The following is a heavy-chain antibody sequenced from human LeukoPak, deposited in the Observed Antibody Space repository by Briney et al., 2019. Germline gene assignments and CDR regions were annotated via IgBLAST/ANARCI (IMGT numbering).Heavy chain of an antibody. J-gene: IGHJ4*02. CDR3: ARHFSYSSLAVYYFDY. Sequence: GGSLRLSCAASGFTFSSYSMNWVRQAPGKGLEWVSSISSSSSYIYYADSVKGRFTISRDNAKNSLYLQMNSLRAEDTAVYYCARHFSYSSLAVYYFDYWGQGTLVTVSS. V-gene: IGHV3-21*01. CDR2: ISSSSSYI. D-gene: IGHD6-13*01. CDR1: GFTFSSYS.